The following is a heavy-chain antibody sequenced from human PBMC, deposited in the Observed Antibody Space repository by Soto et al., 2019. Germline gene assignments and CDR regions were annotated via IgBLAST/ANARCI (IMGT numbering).Heavy chain of an antibody. Sequence: SETLSLTCAVYGGSFSGYYWSWIRQPPGKGLEWIGEINHSGSTNYNPSLKSRVTISVDTSKNQLSLKLSSMTAADTAVYYCARGVVPAAIGYYYYYYMDVWGKGTTVTVSS. J-gene: IGHJ6*03. CDR2: INHSGST. D-gene: IGHD2-2*02. CDR1: GGSFSGYY. V-gene: IGHV4-34*01. CDR3: ARGVVPAAIGYYYYYYMDV.